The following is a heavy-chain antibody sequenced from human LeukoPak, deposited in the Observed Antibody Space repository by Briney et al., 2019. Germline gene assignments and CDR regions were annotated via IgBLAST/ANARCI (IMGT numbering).Heavy chain of an antibody. CDR1: GGSISSSSYC. CDR2: IYYTGST. D-gene: IGHD3/OR15-3a*01. J-gene: IGHJ2*01. Sequence: PSETLSLTCSVSGGSISSSSYCWGWIRQPPGKGLEWIGTIYYTGSTYYNPSLKSRVTISVDTPKNHFSLELSAVTAADTAVYYCARHFGLGVGSRFFDLWGRGTLVTVSS. V-gene: IGHV4-39*01. CDR3: ARHFGLGVGSRFFDL.